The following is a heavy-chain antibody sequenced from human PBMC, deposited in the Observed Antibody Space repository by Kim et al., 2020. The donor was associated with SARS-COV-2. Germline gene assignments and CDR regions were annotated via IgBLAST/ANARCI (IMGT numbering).Heavy chain of an antibody. D-gene: IGHD4-17*01. J-gene: IGHJ4*02. V-gene: IGHV4-34*01. CDR2: INHSGST. CDR1: GGSFSGYY. Sequence: SETLSLTCAVYGGSFSGYYWSWIRQPPGKGLEWIGEINHSGSTNYNPSLKSRVTISVDTSKNQFSLKLSSVTAADTAVYYCARGPLRRLRIGNDYWGQGTLVTVSS. CDR3: ARGPLRRLRIGNDY.